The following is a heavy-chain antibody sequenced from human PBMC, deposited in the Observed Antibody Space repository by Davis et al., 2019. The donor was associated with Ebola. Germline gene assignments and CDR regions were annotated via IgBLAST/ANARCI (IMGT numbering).Heavy chain of an antibody. Sequence: MPSETLSLTCAVYGGSSSGYYWSWIRQPPGKGLEWIGEINHSGSTNYNPSLKSRVTISVDTSKNQFSLKLSSVTAADTAVYYCARGRGYSSSWRKNWFDPWGQGTLVTVSS. CDR2: INHSGST. D-gene: IGHD6-13*01. CDR1: GGSSSGYY. J-gene: IGHJ5*02. V-gene: IGHV4-34*01. CDR3: ARGRGYSSSWRKNWFDP.